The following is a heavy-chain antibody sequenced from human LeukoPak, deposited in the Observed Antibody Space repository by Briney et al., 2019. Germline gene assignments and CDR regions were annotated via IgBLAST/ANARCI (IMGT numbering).Heavy chain of an antibody. CDR2: IYSTGST. CDR3: ARDMALSYCGGDCLPDY. J-gene: IGHJ4*02. Sequence: SETLSLTCTVSGGSISSHFWTWIRQPAGKGLEWIGRIYSTGSTDYNPSLKNRVTVSLDTSKNQFSLTLTSVTAADTAVYYCARDMALSYCGGDCLPDYWGQGILVTVSS. CDR1: GGSISSHF. V-gene: IGHV4-4*07. D-gene: IGHD2-21*02.